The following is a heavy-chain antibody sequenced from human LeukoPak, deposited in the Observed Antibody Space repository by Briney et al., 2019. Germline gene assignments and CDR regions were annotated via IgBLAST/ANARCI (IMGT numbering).Heavy chain of an antibody. CDR1: RFTFSNYG. V-gene: IGHV3-23*01. J-gene: IGHJ4*02. CDR2: ISGSGGRT. D-gene: IGHD2-2*01. Sequence: GGSLRLSCAASRFTFSNYGMSWVRQAPGKGLEWVSTISGSGGRTYYADSVKGRFTISRDNSKNTLYLQMNSLRAEDTAVYYCAKLGRYCSSTSCEYFDYWGQGTLVTVSS. CDR3: AKLGRYCSSTSCEYFDY.